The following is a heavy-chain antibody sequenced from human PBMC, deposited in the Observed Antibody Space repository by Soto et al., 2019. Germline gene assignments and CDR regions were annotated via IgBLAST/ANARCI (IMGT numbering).Heavy chain of an antibody. J-gene: IGHJ3*02. CDR2: MSHSGGT. Sequence: QVQLQQWGAGLLKPSETLSLTCAVYGGFVSSGSYYWSWIRQPPGKGLEWIGEMSHSGGTHFNPSLKSRVTRSVDTPKNQLSLKMSSVTAADTALYYCARVERGTATTVVDAFDIWGPGTMVTVSS. D-gene: IGHD1-1*01. CDR1: GGFVSSGSYY. V-gene: IGHV4-34*01. CDR3: ARVERGTATTVVDAFDI.